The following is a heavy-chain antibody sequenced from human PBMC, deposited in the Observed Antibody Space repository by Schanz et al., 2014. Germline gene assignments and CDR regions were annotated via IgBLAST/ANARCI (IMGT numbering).Heavy chain of an antibody. CDR3: ARSGSSNWYFFDY. D-gene: IGHD6-13*01. V-gene: IGHV1-3*01. CDR2: INAGTGNT. CDR1: GYSFTPFP. J-gene: IGHJ4*02. Sequence: QVQLVQSWAEVKGPGASVKVSCKASGYSFTPFPIHWVRQAPGQRLEWMGWINAGTGNTEYSQKFQGRVTITRDTLASTAYMEVSSLRSEDTAVYYYARSGSSNWYFFDYWGQGTLVTVSS.